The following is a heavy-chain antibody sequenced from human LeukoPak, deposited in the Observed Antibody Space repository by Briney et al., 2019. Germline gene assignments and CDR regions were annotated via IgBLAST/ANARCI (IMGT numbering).Heavy chain of an antibody. V-gene: IGHV3-66*01. CDR2: IYSGGST. CDR3: ARDVDYGDGYTGGYFDY. D-gene: IGHD5-24*01. CDR1: GFTVSSNY. J-gene: IGHJ4*02. Sequence: GGSLRLSCAASGFTVSSNYMSWVRQAPGRGLEWVSVIYSGGSTYYADSVKGRFTISRDNSKNTLYLQMNSLRAEDTAVYYCARDVDYGDGYTGGYFDYWGQGTLVTVSS.